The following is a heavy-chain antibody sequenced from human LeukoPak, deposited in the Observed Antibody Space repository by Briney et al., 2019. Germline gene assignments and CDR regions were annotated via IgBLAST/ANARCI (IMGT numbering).Heavy chain of an antibody. V-gene: IGHV3-23*01. CDR3: AKDKGAYSGYDY. CDR2: ITGSGGST. Sequence: PGGSLRLSCVASGFTFSSCAMSWVRQAPGKGLEWVSAITGSGGSTYYADSVKGRFTISRDNTKSTLYLQMNSLRAEDTAVYYCAKDKGAYSGYDYRGQGTLVTVSS. D-gene: IGHD5-12*01. J-gene: IGHJ4*02. CDR1: GFTFSSCA.